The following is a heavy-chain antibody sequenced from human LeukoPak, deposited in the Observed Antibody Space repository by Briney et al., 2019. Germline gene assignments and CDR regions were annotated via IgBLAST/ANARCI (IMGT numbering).Heavy chain of an antibody. V-gene: IGHV3-7*01. CDR2: IIQDGSEK. Sequence: PGRSLRLSCAASGFTFSSYWMSWVRQAPGKGLEWVANIIQDGSEKYYGDSVRGRFTISRDNAKNSLYLQMNSLRAEDTAVYYCARVPLGGYVWGSYRCDHWGQGTLVTVSS. D-gene: IGHD3-16*02. J-gene: IGHJ4*02. CDR1: GFTFSSYW. CDR3: ARVPLGGYVWGSYRCDH.